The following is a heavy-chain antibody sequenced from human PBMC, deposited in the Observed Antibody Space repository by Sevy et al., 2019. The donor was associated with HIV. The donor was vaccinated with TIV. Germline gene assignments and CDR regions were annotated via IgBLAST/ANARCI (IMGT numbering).Heavy chain of an antibody. J-gene: IGHJ6*02. V-gene: IGHV1-2*02. CDR1: GYSFTDYY. Sequence: ASVKVSCKASGYSFTDYYMHWVRQALGQGLEWMAWINPKNDVTNYAQKFQGRVTMTRDTSTSTAYMELTRLRSDDTAVYYCARARRVTTVYYYYGMDAWGQGTTVTVSS. CDR2: INPKNDVT. D-gene: IGHD5-18*01. CDR3: ARARRVTTVYYYYGMDA.